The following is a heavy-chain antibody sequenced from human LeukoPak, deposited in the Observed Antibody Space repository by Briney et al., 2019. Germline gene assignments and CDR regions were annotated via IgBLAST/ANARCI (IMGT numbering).Heavy chain of an antibody. CDR2: IIPIFGTA. V-gene: IGHV1-69*06. J-gene: IGHJ5*02. D-gene: IGHD3-22*01. CDR1: GGTFSSYA. Sequence: ASVKVSCKASGGTFSSYAISWVRQAPGQGLEWMGGIIPIFGTANYAQKFQGRVTITADKSTSTAYMELSSLRSEDTAVYYCAIRITMMTLASESDWFDPWGQGTLVTVSS. CDR3: AIRITMMTLASESDWFDP.